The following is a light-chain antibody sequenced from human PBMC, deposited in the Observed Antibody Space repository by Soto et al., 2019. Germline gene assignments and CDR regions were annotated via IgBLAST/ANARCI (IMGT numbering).Light chain of an antibody. CDR3: QQRSTWPLT. CDR1: QSISTY. Sequence: ILLTQSPATLSLSPGERATLSCRASQSISTYLAWYQQKPGQAPRLLIYDASTRATGIPARFSGSGSGTDFTLTISSLEPEDFAVYYCQQRSTWPLTFGGGTKVEIK. J-gene: IGKJ4*01. CDR2: DAS. V-gene: IGKV3-11*01.